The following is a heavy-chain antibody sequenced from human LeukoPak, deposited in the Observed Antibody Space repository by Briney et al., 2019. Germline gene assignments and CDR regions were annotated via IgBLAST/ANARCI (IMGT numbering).Heavy chain of an antibody. Sequence: SETLSLTCTVSGGSISSYYWSWIRQPPGKGLEWIGYTYYSGSTNYNPSLKSRVTISVDTSKNQFSLKLSSVTAADTAVYYCARDTDEYFQHWGQGTLVTVSS. J-gene: IGHJ1*01. CDR2: TYYSGST. V-gene: IGHV4-59*01. D-gene: IGHD2-8*02. CDR1: GGSISSYY. CDR3: ARDTDEYFQH.